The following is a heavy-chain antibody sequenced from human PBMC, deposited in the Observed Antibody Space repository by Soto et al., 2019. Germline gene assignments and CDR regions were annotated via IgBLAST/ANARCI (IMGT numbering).Heavy chain of an antibody. Sequence: ASVKLSFRASVYTFTGYYMHWLRHAPRQGLEWMGWINPNSGGTNYAQKFQGRVTMTRDTSISTAYMELRRLSSDDTAVYYCPRNSGAHSSGYYNPYYYGMDVWRQGTTVTVSS. J-gene: IGHJ6*02. D-gene: IGHD3-22*01. CDR3: PRNSGAHSSGYYNPYYYGMDV. V-gene: IGHV1-2*02. CDR2: INPNSGGT. CDR1: VYTFTGYY.